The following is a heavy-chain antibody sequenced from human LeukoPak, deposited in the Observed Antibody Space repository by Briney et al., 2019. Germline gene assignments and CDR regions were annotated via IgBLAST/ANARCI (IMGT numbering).Heavy chain of an antibody. CDR1: GGTFSSYT. CDR3: ASPRALYCSSTSCQTANGAFDI. Sequence: PVKVSCKASGGTFSSYTISWVRQAPGQGLEWMGRIIPILGIANYAQKFQGRVTITADKSTSTAYMELSSLRSEDTAVYYCASPRALYCSSTSCQTANGAFDIWGQGTMVTVSS. CDR2: IIPILGIA. D-gene: IGHD2-2*01. J-gene: IGHJ3*02. V-gene: IGHV1-69*02.